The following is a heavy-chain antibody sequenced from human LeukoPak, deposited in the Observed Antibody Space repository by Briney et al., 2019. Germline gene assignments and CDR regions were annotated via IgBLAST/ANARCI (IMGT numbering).Heavy chain of an antibody. J-gene: IGHJ4*02. CDR1: GFTFSSYA. Sequence: GGSLRLSCAASGFTFSSYAMNWVRQAPGKGLEWVAVISYDGSNKYYADSVKGRFTISRDNSKNTLYLQMNSLRAEDTAVYYCARDRGYSGYDQSFDYWGQGTLVTVSS. CDR2: ISYDGSNK. CDR3: ARDRGYSGYDQSFDY. D-gene: IGHD5-12*01. V-gene: IGHV3-30*04.